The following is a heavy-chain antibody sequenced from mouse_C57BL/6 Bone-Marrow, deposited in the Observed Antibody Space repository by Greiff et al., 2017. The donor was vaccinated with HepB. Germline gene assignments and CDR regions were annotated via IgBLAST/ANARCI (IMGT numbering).Heavy chain of an antibody. D-gene: IGHD2-3*01. V-gene: IGHV5-4*01. Sequence: EVQLVESGGGLVKPGGSLKLSCAASGFTFSSYAMSWVRQNPEKRLEWVATISDDGSYTYYPDNVKGRFTISRDKAKNNQYLQMSRLKSEDTAMYFCERQDGSLYFDVWGKVTTVTVSS. CDR1: GFTFSSYA. J-gene: IGHJ1*03. CDR3: ERQDGSLYFDV. CDR2: ISDDGSYT.